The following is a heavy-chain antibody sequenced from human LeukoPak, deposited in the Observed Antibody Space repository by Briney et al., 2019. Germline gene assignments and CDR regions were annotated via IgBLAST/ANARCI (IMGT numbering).Heavy chain of an antibody. CDR1: GYTFTSYG. CDR3: ARLAWNQWLVPRYYFDY. J-gene: IGHJ4*02. V-gene: IGHV1-18*01. CDR2: VSAYNGNT. Sequence: ASVKVSCKASGYTFTSYGISWVRQAPGQGLEWMGWVSAYNGNTNYAQKLQGRVTMTTDTSTSTAYMELRSLRSDDTAVYYCARLAWNQWLVPRYYFDYWGQGTLVTVSS. D-gene: IGHD6-19*01.